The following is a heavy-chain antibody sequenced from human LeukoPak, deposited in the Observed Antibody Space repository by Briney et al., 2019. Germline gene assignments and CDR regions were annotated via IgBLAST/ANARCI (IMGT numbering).Heavy chain of an antibody. CDR2: IIPIFGIA. CDR3: ASSAGTDRYCSSTSCSYYYYGMDV. D-gene: IGHD2-2*01. J-gene: IGHJ6*02. Sequence: GASVKVSCKASGGTFSSYAISWVRQAPGQGLEWMGRIIPIFGIANYAQKFQGRVTITAGKSTSTAYMELSSLRSEDTAVYYCASSAGTDRYCSSTSCSYYYYGMDVWGQGTTVTVPS. V-gene: IGHV1-69*04. CDR1: GGTFSSYA.